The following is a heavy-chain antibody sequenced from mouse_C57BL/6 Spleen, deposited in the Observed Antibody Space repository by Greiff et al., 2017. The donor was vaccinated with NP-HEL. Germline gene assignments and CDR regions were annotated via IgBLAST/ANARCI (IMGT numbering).Heavy chain of an antibody. V-gene: IGHV1-52*01. CDR1: GYTFTSYW. Sequence: QVQLKQPGAELVRPGSSVKLSCKASGYTFTSYWMHWVKLRPIQGLEWIGNIDPSDSETHYNQKFKDKATLTVDKSSSTAYMQLSSLTSEDSAVYYCARGDYSNYLYYFDYWGQGTTLTVSS. CDR3: ARGDYSNYLYYFDY. J-gene: IGHJ2*01. D-gene: IGHD2-5*01. CDR2: IDPSDSET.